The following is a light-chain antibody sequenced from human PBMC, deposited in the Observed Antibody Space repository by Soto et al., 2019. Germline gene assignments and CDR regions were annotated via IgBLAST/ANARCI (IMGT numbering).Light chain of an antibody. J-gene: IGLJ1*01. V-gene: IGLV2-14*03. Sequence: QSALTQPPSVSGSPGQSITISCTGTSSDIGGYNYVSWYQQLPGKVPKLIIYDVSNRPSGVSDRFSGSKSGNAASLTISGLQAEDAADYYCSSYTSTSTLYVFGTGTKLTVL. CDR1: SSDIGGYNY. CDR2: DVS. CDR3: SSYTSTSTLYV.